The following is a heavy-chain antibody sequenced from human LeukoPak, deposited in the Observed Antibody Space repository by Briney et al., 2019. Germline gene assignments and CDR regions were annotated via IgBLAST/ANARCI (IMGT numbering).Heavy chain of an antibody. CDR3: ARVGYSSGWYYFDY. D-gene: IGHD6-19*01. Sequence: PGGSLRLSCAASGFTFSSYGMHWVRQAPGKGLGGGAVIWYDGSNKYYADSVKGRFTISRDNSKNTLYLQMNSLRAEDTAVYYCARVGYSSGWYYFDYWGQGTLVTVSS. CDR1: GFTFSSYG. J-gene: IGHJ4*02. V-gene: IGHV3-33*01. CDR2: IWYDGSNK.